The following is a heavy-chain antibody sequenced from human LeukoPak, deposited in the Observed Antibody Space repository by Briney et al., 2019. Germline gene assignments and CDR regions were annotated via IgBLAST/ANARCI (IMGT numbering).Heavy chain of an antibody. Sequence: SETLSLTCTVSGVSLNDFYWTWIRQSPGKGLEWIGQIYYTGGTNYNPSLKGRVTMSVDTSKNQFSLKLNSVTAADTAVYYCASAPGSYCSSTSCYYRDYWGQGTLVTVSS. V-gene: IGHV4-59*01. J-gene: IGHJ4*02. CDR1: GVSLNDFY. CDR3: ASAPGSYCSSTSCYYRDY. CDR2: IYYTGGT. D-gene: IGHD2-2*01.